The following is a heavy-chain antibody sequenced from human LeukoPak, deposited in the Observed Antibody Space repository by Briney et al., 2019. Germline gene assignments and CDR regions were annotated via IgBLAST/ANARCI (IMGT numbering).Heavy chain of an antibody. CDR1: GYSFTSYW. CDR2: VDPSDSST. J-gene: IGHJ5*02. V-gene: IGHV5-10-1*01. Sequence: GEALKISCQGSGYSFTSYWINWVRQMPGKGLEWMGRVDPSDSSTNYSPSFQGHVTLSVDKSITTAYLQWSSLEASDAVMYYCARRGGYGFDPWGQGTLVIVSS. D-gene: IGHD3-10*01. CDR3: ARRGGYGFDP.